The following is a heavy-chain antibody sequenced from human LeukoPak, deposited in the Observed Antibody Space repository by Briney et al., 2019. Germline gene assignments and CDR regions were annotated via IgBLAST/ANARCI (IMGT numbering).Heavy chain of an antibody. CDR2: IYYSGST. J-gene: IGHJ4*02. Sequence: PSETLSLTCTVSGGSIISSSYYWGWIRQPPGKGLEWIGSIYYSGSTNYNPSLKSRVSISVDTSKNQFSLKLSSVTAADTAVYYCARAGYSGYAVDYWGQGTLVTVSS. D-gene: IGHD5-12*01. CDR1: GGSIISSSYY. CDR3: ARAGYSGYAVDY. V-gene: IGHV4-39*07.